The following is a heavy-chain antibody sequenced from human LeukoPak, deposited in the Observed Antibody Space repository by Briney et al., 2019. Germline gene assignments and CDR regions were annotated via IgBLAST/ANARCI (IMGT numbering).Heavy chain of an antibody. Sequence: SVKVSCKASGGTFSSFAFSWVRQAPGQGREWMGRIIPILDIAHYAQNFQGRVTITADKPTSTAYMEVSSLRSEDTAVYYCASREYDSTNYYLYYFDFWGQGTLVTVSS. CDR3: ASREYDSTNYYLYYFDF. J-gene: IGHJ4*02. V-gene: IGHV1-69*04. CDR1: GGTFSSFA. CDR2: IIPILDIA. D-gene: IGHD3-22*01.